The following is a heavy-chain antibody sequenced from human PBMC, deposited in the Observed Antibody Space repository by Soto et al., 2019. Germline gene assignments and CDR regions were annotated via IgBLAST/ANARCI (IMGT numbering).Heavy chain of an antibody. CDR1: GGSMTSGDQY. D-gene: IGHD1-1*01. J-gene: IGHJ6*02. V-gene: IGHV4-31*03. CDR3: ARELPQRQGRNMDV. Sequence: KTSETLSLTCTVTGGSMTSGDQYWTWIRRRPGEGLEWFGYINHRGSLYYNPSLKSRVSMSVDTSKNQFSLNLSSVTAADTAVYYCARELPQRQGRNMDVWGQGTTVTVSS. CDR2: INHRGSL.